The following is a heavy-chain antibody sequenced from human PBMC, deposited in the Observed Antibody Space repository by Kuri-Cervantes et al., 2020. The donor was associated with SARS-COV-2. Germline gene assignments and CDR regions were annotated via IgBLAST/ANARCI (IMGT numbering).Heavy chain of an antibody. Sequence: GESLKISCAASGFTLSSHSVNWVRQAPGKGLEWVSSIGSRSSSTYYSDSVRGRFTISRDNAKISLYLQMNSLRAEDTAVYYCARDPAAGLYYYYMDVWGKGTTVTVSS. D-gene: IGHD6-13*01. J-gene: IGHJ6*03. CDR3: ARDPAAGLYYYYMDV. CDR2: IGSRSSST. CDR1: GFTLSSHS. V-gene: IGHV3-21*01.